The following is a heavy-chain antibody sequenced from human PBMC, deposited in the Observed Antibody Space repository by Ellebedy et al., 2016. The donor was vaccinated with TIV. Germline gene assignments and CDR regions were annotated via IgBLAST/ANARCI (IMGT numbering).Heavy chain of an antibody. D-gene: IGHD5-24*01. V-gene: IGHV1-69*06. CDR2: TIPIFGTT. Sequence: AASVKVSCKASGGTFSTYAISWVRQAPGQGLDWMGGTIPIFGTTNYAQKFQGRVTITADRSTNTAYLELSGLRSEDTAVYYCAGDRAPDGRNWFFDLWGRGILVTVSS. CDR3: AGDRAPDGRNWFFDL. J-gene: IGHJ2*01. CDR1: GGTFSTYA.